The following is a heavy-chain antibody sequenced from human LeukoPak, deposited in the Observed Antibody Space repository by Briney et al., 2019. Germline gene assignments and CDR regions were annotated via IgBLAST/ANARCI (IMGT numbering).Heavy chain of an antibody. Sequence: ASVKVSCKASGGTFSSYAISWVRQAPGQGLEWMGGIIPIFGTANYAQKFQGRVTITADESTSTAYMELSSLRSEDTAVYYCARNVYYYDSSGYPDYWGQGTLVTVSS. D-gene: IGHD3-22*01. V-gene: IGHV1-69*13. CDR2: IIPIFGTA. CDR3: ARNVYYYDSSGYPDY. J-gene: IGHJ4*02. CDR1: GGTFSSYA.